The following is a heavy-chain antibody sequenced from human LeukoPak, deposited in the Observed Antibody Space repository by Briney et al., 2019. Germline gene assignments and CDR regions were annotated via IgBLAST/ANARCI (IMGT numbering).Heavy chain of an antibody. D-gene: IGHD2-2*01. Sequence: PSETLSLTCTVSGGSISSNSYYWGWIRQPPGKGLEWIGSIYYSGSTYYNPSLKSRVTVSVDTSKNQFSLNLSSVTAADTAVYYCARQLSSSTWALEGCWGQGTLVTVSS. CDR3: ARQLSSSTWALEGC. CDR2: IYYSGST. CDR1: GGSISSNSYY. J-gene: IGHJ4*02. V-gene: IGHV4-39*01.